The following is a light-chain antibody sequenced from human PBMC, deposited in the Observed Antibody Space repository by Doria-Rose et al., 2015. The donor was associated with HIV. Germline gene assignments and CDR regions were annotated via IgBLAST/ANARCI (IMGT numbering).Light chain of an antibody. CDR1: QSLLYTSKNY. J-gene: IGKJ3*01. Sequence: IRLTQSPESLGMSLGERATLNCKSNQSLLYTSKNYLAWYQQKPGQPPRLLIYWASTRQSGVPARFSGSGSGTDFTLTISSLEAEDVAVYYCQQYYDTPSFGPGTTV. V-gene: IGKV4-1*01. CDR3: QQYYDTPS. CDR2: WAS.